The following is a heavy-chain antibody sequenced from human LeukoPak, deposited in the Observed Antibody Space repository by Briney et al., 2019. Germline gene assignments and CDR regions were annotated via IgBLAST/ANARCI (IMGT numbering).Heavy chain of an antibody. Sequence: PGGSLRLSCAASGFTFSSYAMHWVRQAPGKGLEWVAVISYDGSNKYYADSVKGRFTISRDNSKNTLYLQMNSLRAEDTAVYYCARDIPVTMIVVANDYWGQGTLVTVSS. CDR3: ARDIPVTMIVVANDY. J-gene: IGHJ4*02. CDR1: GFTFSSYA. CDR2: ISYDGSNK. D-gene: IGHD3-22*01. V-gene: IGHV3-30-3*01.